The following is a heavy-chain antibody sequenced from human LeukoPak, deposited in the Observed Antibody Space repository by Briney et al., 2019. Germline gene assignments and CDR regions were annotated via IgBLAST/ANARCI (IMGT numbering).Heavy chain of an antibody. V-gene: IGHV3-48*01. Sequence: GGSLRLSCAASGFTFSSYSMNCVRPAPGKGREWVSFISSSSSTIYYADYVKGRFTISRHKAKNSLYLQVNTLRGEDTAVYYCARASYYYGSGSYYFDYWGQGTLVTVSS. J-gene: IGHJ4*02. CDR1: GFTFSSYS. CDR2: ISSSSSTI. D-gene: IGHD3-10*01. CDR3: ARASYYYGSGSYYFDY.